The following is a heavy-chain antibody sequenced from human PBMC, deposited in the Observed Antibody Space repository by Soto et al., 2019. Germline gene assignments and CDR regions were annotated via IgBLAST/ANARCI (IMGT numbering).Heavy chain of an antibody. CDR3: AGGSSGWHKLEY. V-gene: IGHV4-4*02. CDR2: IYHSGST. J-gene: IGHJ4*02. D-gene: IGHD6-19*01. CDR1: GGSMSGSNW. Sequence: PSETLSLTCAVSGGSMSGSNWWSWVRQPPGKRLEWIGEIYHSGSTDYKPSIKSRVTISVDKSKNQFSLKLSSVTAADMAVYYCAGGSSGWHKLEYWGKGALVP.